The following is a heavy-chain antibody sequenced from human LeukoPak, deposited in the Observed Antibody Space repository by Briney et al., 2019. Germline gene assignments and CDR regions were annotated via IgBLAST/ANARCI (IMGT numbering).Heavy chain of an antibody. CDR3: VRHSGRAGGQ. V-gene: IGHV3-11*01. D-gene: IGHD3-10*01. CDR2: ISGNGGDI. CDR1: GFNFGGHY. J-gene: IGHJ4*02. Sequence: GGSLRLSCAASGFNFGGHYMSWLRQAPGKGPEWISYISGNGGDIAYADSVKGRFTISRDNAKNSPHLQMNRLRVEDTAVYHCVRHSGRAGGQWGQGTLIAVSS.